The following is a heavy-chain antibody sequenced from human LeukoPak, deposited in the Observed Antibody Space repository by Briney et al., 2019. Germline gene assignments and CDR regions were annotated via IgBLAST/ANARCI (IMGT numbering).Heavy chain of an antibody. CDR2: IYPAYSDT. D-gene: IGHD4-23*01. J-gene: IGHJ4*02. Sequence: IIYPAYSDTRYSPSFQGQVTISADKSISTAYLQWSSLKASDTAMYYCARHLDYGGNLEFDYWGQGTLVTVSS. V-gene: IGHV5-51*01. CDR3: ARHLDYGGNLEFDY.